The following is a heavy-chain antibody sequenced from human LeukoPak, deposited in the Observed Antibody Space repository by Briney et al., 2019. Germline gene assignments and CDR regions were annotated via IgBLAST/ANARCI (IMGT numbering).Heavy chain of an antibody. Sequence: GGSLRLSCAASGFTFSSYEMNWVRQAAGKGLEWVSYISSSGSTIYYEDSVKGRFTISRDNAKNSLFLQMNSLRAEDTAVYYCARESPIPYWGQGTLVTVSS. V-gene: IGHV3-48*03. CDR1: GFTFSSYE. CDR3: ARESPIPY. CDR2: ISSSGSTI. J-gene: IGHJ4*02.